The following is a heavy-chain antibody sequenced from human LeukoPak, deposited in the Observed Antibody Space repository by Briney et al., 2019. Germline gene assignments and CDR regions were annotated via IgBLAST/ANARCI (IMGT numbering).Heavy chain of an antibody. Sequence: SQTLSLTCAVYGGSFSGYYWSWIRQPPGKGLEWIGEINDIGDTNYDPSLRSRVTISVDTSKNQFSLSLTSATAADTAVYFCARLGSVGHYNYQYMDIWGKGTTVTVSS. D-gene: IGHD3-10*01. CDR2: INDIGDT. V-gene: IGHV4-34*01. CDR3: ARLGSVGHYNYQYMDI. J-gene: IGHJ6*03. CDR1: GGSFSGYY.